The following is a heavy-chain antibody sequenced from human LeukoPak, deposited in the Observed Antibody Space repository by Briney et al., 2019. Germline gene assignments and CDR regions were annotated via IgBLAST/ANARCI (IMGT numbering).Heavy chain of an antibody. V-gene: IGHV3-23*01. D-gene: IGHD4/OR15-4a*01. CDR1: GFTCSSYA. CDR3: AKVGLWLYAFDI. Sequence: PGGSLSLYGAASGFTCSSYAMSWIRQAPGQGLDWVSSVSGSDGSTYYADSVKGRLTISRDNSTNTLYLQMHSLRAEDTAVYYCAKVGLWLYAFDIWGQGTMVTVSS. CDR2: VSGSDGST. J-gene: IGHJ3*02.